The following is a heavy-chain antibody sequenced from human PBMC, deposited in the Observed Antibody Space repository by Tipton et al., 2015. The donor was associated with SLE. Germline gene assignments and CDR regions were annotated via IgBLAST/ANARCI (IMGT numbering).Heavy chain of an antibody. CDR3: ARHSWEQPFDN. D-gene: IGHD1/OR15-1a*01. CDR1: GGSISSGSYY. CDR2: MYTSGST. Sequence: TLSLTCTVSGGSISSGSYYWSWIRQPAGKGLEWIGRMYTSGSTNYNPSLKSRVTISVDTSKKQFSLKLTSVTAADTAVYYCARHSWEQPFDNWGQGTLVTVSS. V-gene: IGHV4-61*02. J-gene: IGHJ4*02.